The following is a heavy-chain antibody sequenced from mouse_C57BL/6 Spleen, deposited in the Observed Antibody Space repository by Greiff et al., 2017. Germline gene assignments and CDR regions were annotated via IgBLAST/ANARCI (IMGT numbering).Heavy chain of an antibody. V-gene: IGHV5-9-1*02. Sequence: EVKVVESGEGLVKPGGSLKLSCAASGFTFSSYAMSWVRQTPEKRLEWVAYISSGGDYIYYADTVKGRFTISRDNARNTLYLQMSSLKSEDTAMYYCTRGPIYYGSSWGFDYWGQGTTLTVSS. CDR3: TRGPIYYGSSWGFDY. CDR2: ISSGGDYI. D-gene: IGHD1-1*01. J-gene: IGHJ2*01. CDR1: GFTFSSYA.